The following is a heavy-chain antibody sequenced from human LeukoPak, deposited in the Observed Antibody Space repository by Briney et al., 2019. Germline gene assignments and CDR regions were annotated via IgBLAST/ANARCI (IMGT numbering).Heavy chain of an antibody. Sequence: GGALRLSCAASGFTFSSYGMSWVRQAPGKGLEWVSAISTGGGSTYYADSVKGRFTISRDNSKNTLYLQMNSLRVEDTAVYYCAKVGVYGDYLDYWGQGTLVTVSS. D-gene: IGHD4-17*01. J-gene: IGHJ4*02. CDR2: ISTGGGST. CDR3: AKVGVYGDYLDY. V-gene: IGHV3-23*01. CDR1: GFTFSSYG.